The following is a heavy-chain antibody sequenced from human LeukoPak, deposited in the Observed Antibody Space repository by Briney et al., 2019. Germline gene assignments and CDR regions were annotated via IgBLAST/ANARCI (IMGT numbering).Heavy chain of an antibody. D-gene: IGHD1-1*01. CDR3: AKETGRDPAFDI. CDR2: ISGSGGST. Sequence: HPGGSLRLSCAASGFTFSNYAMNWVRQAPGKGLEWVSTISGSGGSTYYADSVKGRFTISRDNSKNTLYLQMNSLRAEDTAVYYCAKETGRDPAFDIWGQGTMVTVSS. J-gene: IGHJ3*02. CDR1: GFTFSNYA. V-gene: IGHV3-23*01.